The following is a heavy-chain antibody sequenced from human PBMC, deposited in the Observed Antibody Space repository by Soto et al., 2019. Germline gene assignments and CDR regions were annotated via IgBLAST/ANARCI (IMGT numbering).Heavy chain of an antibody. D-gene: IGHD3-10*01. Sequence: EVQLLESGGGLIQSGGSLRLSCAASGFALRSFGMTWVRQAPGKGLEWVSGITSGAGTTYYTASVKGRFTISRDDSKDMLYLQMDSLRVDDTAVYYCAKDRRITSLGGQGALVTVSS. J-gene: IGHJ4*02. CDR2: ITSGAGTT. CDR3: AKDRRITSL. CDR1: GFALRSFG. V-gene: IGHV3-23*01.